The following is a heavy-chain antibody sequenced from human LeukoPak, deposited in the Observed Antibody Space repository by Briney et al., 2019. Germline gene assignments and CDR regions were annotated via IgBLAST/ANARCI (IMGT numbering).Heavy chain of an antibody. Sequence: GGSLRLSCAASGFTFSSYEMNWVRQAPGKGLEWVSYISSSGSTIYYADSVKGRFTISRDNAKNSLDLQMNSLRAEDTAVYYCARSEGRIAAAGTLYMDVWGEGTTVTVSS. CDR1: GFTFSSYE. J-gene: IGHJ6*03. D-gene: IGHD6-13*01. CDR2: ISSSGSTI. CDR3: ARSEGRIAAAGTLYMDV. V-gene: IGHV3-48*03.